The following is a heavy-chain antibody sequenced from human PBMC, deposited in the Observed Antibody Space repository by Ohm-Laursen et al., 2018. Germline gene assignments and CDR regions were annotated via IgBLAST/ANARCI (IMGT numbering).Heavy chain of an antibody. D-gene: IGHD2-15*01. J-gene: IGHJ4*02. CDR3: ARGGRGCSGGSCYSVRSGTDFDY. CDR1: GYTFTSYD. Sequence: ASVKVSCKASGYTFTSYDINWVRQATGQGLEWMGWMNPNSGNTGYAQKFQGRVTMTRNTSISTAYMELSSLRSEDTAVYYCARGGRGCSGGSCYSVRSGTDFDYWDQGTLVTVSS. V-gene: IGHV1-8*01. CDR2: MNPNSGNT.